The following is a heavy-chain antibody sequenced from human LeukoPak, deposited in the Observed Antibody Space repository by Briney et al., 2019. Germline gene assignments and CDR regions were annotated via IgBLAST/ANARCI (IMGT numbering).Heavy chain of an antibody. CDR3: ATRVESGSYFVSWFDP. D-gene: IGHD3-10*01. V-gene: IGHV1-8*01. Sequence: ASVKVSCKASGYTFTSYDINWVRQATGQGLEWMGWMNPNSGNTGYAQKFQGRDTMTRNTSISTAYMELSSLRSEDTAVHYCATRVESGSYFVSWFDPWGQGTLVTVSS. J-gene: IGHJ5*02. CDR2: MNPNSGNT. CDR1: GYTFTSYD.